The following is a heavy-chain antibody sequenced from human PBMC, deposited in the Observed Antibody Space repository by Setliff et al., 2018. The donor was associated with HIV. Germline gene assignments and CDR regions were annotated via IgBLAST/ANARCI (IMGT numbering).Heavy chain of an antibody. CDR3: VRAAAGLDI. J-gene: IGHJ4*02. Sequence: PGGSLRLSCAASGFNFDDYGMSWVRQAPGKGLEWVGRTTNKANNYIREYAASVQGRFTISRDDSNDSLFLQMNNLKTEDTAVYYCVRAAAGLDIWSQGIQVTVSS. CDR1: GFNFDDYG. CDR2: TTNKANNYIR. V-gene: IGHV3-72*01.